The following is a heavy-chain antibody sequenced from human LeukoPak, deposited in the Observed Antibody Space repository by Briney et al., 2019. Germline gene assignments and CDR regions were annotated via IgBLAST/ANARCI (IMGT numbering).Heavy chain of an antibody. D-gene: IGHD3-16*02. CDR2: IWYDGSNK. CDR1: GFTFSSYG. J-gene: IGHJ4*02. Sequence: PGGSLRLSCAASGFTFSSYGMHWVRQAPGKGLEWVAVIWYDGSNKYYADSVKGRFTISRDNAKNSLYLQMNSLRAEDTAVYYCARDLSGYDYVWGSYPYYFDYWGQGTLVTVSS. CDR3: ARDLSGYDYVWGSYPYYFDY. V-gene: IGHV3-33*01.